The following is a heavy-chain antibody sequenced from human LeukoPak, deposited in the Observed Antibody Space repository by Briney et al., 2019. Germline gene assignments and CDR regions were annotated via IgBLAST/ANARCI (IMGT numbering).Heavy chain of an antibody. Sequence: GGSLRLSCAASGFTFSSYAMHWVRQAPGKGLEWVAVISYDGSNKYYADSVKGRFTISRDNSKNTLYLQMNSLRAEDTAVYYCARDGGAFDYWGQGTLVNVPS. V-gene: IGHV3-30-3*01. J-gene: IGHJ4*02. CDR2: ISYDGSNK. CDR3: ARDGGAFDY. CDR1: GFTFSSYA. D-gene: IGHD3-3*01.